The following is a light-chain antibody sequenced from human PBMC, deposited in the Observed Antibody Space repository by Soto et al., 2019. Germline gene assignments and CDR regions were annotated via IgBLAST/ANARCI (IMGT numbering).Light chain of an antibody. Sequence: QSVLTQPPSVSGAPGQRVTISCTGSSSNIGAGYDVHWYQQLPGTAPKLLIYGNNNRPSGVPDRFSGSKSGTPASLAITGLQAEDEADYYCQSYDSSLSGAYVFGTGTKLTVL. V-gene: IGLV1-40*01. CDR2: GNN. J-gene: IGLJ1*01. CDR1: SSNIGAGYD. CDR3: QSYDSSLSGAYV.